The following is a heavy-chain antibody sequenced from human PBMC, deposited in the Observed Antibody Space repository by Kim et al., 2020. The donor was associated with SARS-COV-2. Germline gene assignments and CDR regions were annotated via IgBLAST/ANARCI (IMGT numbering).Heavy chain of an antibody. CDR3: AKVMNGSSPPLDAFDI. CDR2: ISYDGSNK. Sequence: GGSLRLSCAASGFTFSSYGMHWVRQAPGKGLEWVAVISYDGSNKYYADSVKGRFTISRDNSKNTLYLQMNSLRAEDTAVYYCAKVMNGSSPPLDAFDIWGQGTMVTVSS. D-gene: IGHD6-6*01. CDR1: GFTFSSYG. V-gene: IGHV3-30*18. J-gene: IGHJ3*02.